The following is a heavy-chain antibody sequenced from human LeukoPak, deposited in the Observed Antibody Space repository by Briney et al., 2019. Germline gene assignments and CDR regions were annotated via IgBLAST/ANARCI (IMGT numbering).Heavy chain of an antibody. CDR2: ISYDGSNK. J-gene: IGHJ6*04. CDR1: GFTFSSYA. Sequence: GRSLRLSCAASGFTFSSYAMHWVRQAPGKGLEWVAVISYDGSNKYYADSVKGRFTISRDNSKNTLYLQMNSLRAEDTAVYYCARAPRALPPKRTYGMDVWGKGTTVTVSS. CDR3: ARAPRALPPKRTYGMDV. V-gene: IGHV3-30*04. D-gene: IGHD1-26*01.